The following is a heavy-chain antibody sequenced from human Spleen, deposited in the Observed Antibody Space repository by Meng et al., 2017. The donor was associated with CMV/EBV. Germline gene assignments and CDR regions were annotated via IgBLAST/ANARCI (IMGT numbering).Heavy chain of an antibody. CDR1: GFSFRYYA. Sequence: LSLTCAASGFSFRYYAMHWVRQAPGKGLEWVAVIWYDGKTKYYADSVKGRFSISRDNSKYTLYLQMNSLRADDTAVYYCAKDREYQLLQYYYGMDVWGQGTTVTVSS. J-gene: IGHJ6*02. V-gene: IGHV3-33*06. CDR2: IWYDGKTK. D-gene: IGHD2-2*01. CDR3: AKDREYQLLQYYYGMDV.